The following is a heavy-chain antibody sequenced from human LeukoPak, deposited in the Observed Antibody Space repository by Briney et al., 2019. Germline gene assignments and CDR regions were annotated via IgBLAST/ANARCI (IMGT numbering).Heavy chain of an antibody. Sequence: GGSLRLSCTASGFAFSNHAMHWVRQAPGKGLEWVGLITYDGRNTYHADSVKGRFTISRDNSKNTLYLQTNSLRVEDTAVYHCAKDRVEGKKWLAQFDYWGQGTLVTVSS. CDR3: AKDRVEGKKWLAQFDY. CDR1: GFAFSNHA. J-gene: IGHJ4*02. D-gene: IGHD6-19*01. CDR2: ITYDGRNT. V-gene: IGHV3-30*18.